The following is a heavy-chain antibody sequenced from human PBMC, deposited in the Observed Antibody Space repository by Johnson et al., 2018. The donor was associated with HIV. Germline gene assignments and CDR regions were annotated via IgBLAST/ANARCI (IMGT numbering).Heavy chain of an antibody. CDR2: ISHDGNKK. V-gene: IGHV3-33*05. Sequence: VQLVESGGGVVHPGRSLRLSCVGSGFTFSSYGMHWVRQAPGKGLEWVAFISHDGNKKYYADFLKGRFTISRDDSRSMMYLEMNSLKTEDTGVYYCNDFWTGQGVVIWGQGTVVTVS. D-gene: IGHD3/OR15-3a*01. CDR3: NDFWTGQGVVI. J-gene: IGHJ3*02. CDR1: GFTFSSYG.